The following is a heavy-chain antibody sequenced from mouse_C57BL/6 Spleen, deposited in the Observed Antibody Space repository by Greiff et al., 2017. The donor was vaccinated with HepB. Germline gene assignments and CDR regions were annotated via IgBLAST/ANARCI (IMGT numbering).Heavy chain of an antibody. CDR2: INPSTGGT. D-gene: IGHD4-1*01. V-gene: IGHV1-42*01. J-gene: IGHJ4*01. CDR3: ARRGANWALYYAMDY. Sequence: VQLQQSGPELVKPGASVKISCKASGYSFTGYYMNWVKQSPEKSLEWIGEINPSTGGTTYNQKFKAKATLTVDKSSSTAYMQLKSLTSEDSAVYYCARRGANWALYYAMDYWGQGTSVTVSS. CDR1: GYSFTGYY.